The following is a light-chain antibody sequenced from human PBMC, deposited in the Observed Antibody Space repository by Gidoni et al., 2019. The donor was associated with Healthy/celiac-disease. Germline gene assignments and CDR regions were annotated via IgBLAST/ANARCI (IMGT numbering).Light chain of an antibody. CDR2: LNSDGSH. Sequence: QLVLTQSPSASASLGASVKRTCTLSSWHSSYAIAWHQQQPEKGPRYLMKLNSDGSHSKGDGIPDRFSGSSSGAERYLTISSLQSEDEADYYCQTWGTGIRVFGGGTKLTVL. CDR3: QTWGTGIRV. J-gene: IGLJ3*02. CDR1: SWHSSYA. V-gene: IGLV4-69*01.